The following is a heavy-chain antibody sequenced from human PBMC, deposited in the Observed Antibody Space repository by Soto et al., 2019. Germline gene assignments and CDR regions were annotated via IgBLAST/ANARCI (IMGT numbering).Heavy chain of an antibody. CDR1: GYTFTSYG. Sequence: QVQLVQSGAEVKKPGASVKVSCKASGYTFTSYGISWVRQAPGQGLEWMGWISAYNGNTTYAQKLEGRVTMTTDTATSTAYMELRSLTSDDTAVYSCASDAGRVLGVATSDYCVQGALVPVSS. CDR3: ASDAGRVLGVATSDY. V-gene: IGHV1-18*01. CDR2: ISAYNGNT. D-gene: IGHD1-26*01. J-gene: IGHJ4*02.